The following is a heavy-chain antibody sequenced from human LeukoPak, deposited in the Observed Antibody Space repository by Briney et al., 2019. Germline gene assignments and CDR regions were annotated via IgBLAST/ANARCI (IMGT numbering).Heavy chain of an antibody. CDR3: ARDLPSSSRTFDY. D-gene: IGHD6-6*01. CDR2: IWYDGSNK. J-gene: IGHJ4*02. V-gene: IGHV3-30*02. Sequence: GGSLRLSCAASGFTFSNYGMHWVRQAPGKGLEWVAIIWYDGSNKYYADSVKGRFTISRDNSKNTLYLQMNSLRAEDTAVYYCARDLPSSSRTFDYWGQGTLVTVSS. CDR1: GFTFSNYG.